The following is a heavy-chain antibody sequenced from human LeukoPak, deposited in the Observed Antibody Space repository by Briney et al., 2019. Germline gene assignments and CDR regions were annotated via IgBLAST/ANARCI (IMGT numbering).Heavy chain of an antibody. CDR3: AHRQLPLPFDY. Sequence: TLSLTCTVSGDSISSSSYYWGWIRQPPEKALEWLALIYWDDDERYSPSLMSRLTITKDTSKNQVVLTMTDMDPVDTATYYCAHRQLPLPFDYWGQGTPVTVSS. CDR2: IYWDDDE. CDR1: GDSISSSSYY. D-gene: IGHD2-15*01. V-gene: IGHV2-5*02. J-gene: IGHJ4*02.